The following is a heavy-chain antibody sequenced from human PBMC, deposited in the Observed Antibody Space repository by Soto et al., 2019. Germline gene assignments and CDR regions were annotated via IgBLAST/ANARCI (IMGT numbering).Heavy chain of an antibody. J-gene: IGHJ4*01. V-gene: IGHV2-5*02. CDR1: GFSLTTDRVG. Sequence: QITLKESGPTLVKPTQTLTLTCTFSGFSLTTDRVGVGWIRQPPGEALEWLAVIYWDDSKTYRPSLESRLTITKDTSKNQVALTMTNMDSLDTATYYCAHAYGGRXLYXGXGTLVTVXS. CDR3: AHAYGGRXLY. CDR2: IYWDDSK. D-gene: IGHD1-26*01.